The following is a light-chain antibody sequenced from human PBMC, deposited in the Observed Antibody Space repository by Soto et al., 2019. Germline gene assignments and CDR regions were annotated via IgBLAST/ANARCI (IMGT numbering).Light chain of an antibody. CDR3: RSYTSRDTHV. CDR2: EVT. CDR1: SGDVGAYDY. J-gene: IGLJ1*01. V-gene: IGLV2-14*03. Sequence: QSVLTQPPSASGSPGQSVTISCTGTSGDVGAYDYVSWYQQHPGKAPKLLIYEVTNRPSGVSDRFSGSKSGNTASLTISGLQAEDEAEYYCRSYTSRDTHVFGTGTKVTVL.